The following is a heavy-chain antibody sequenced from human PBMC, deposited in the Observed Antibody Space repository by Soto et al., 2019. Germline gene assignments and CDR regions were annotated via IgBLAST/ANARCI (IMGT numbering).Heavy chain of an antibody. V-gene: IGHV1-18*01. J-gene: IGHJ1*01. Sequence: QVQLVQSGAEVKKPGASVKVSCKASGYTFISYGINWVRQSPGQGLEWMGWISAYNSNTKYAQKHQGIVTMNTDTATRTDYMVLRSLRSGDTAGYYCAGNAPTFHVCGQGTLVTVSS. CDR2: ISAYNSNT. CDR1: GYTFISYG. CDR3: AGNAPTFHV.